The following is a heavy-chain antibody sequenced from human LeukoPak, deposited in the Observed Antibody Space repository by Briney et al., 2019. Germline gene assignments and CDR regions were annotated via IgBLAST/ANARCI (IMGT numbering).Heavy chain of an antibody. J-gene: IGHJ4*02. CDR2: IKGDESAK. V-gene: IGHV3-7*01. Sequence: GGSLRLSCAASGFTFTTYWMAWVRQAPGKGLEWVANIKGDESAKHQADSVKGRFTISRDNAQNSVYLQMSSLRVEDTAVYDCARDVGGSLDYWGQGTLVTVSS. D-gene: IGHD1-26*01. CDR1: GFTFTTYW. CDR3: ARDVGGSLDY.